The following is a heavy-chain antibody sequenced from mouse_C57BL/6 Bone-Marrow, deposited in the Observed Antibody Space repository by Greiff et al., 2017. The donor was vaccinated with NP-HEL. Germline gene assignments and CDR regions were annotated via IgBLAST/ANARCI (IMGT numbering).Heavy chain of an antibody. CDR2: INPSSGYT. J-gene: IGHJ2*01. CDR3: AEGYNIDY. Sequence: QVQLKQSGAELAKPGASVKLSCKASGYTFTSYWMHWVKQRPGQGLEWIGYINPSSGYTKYNQKFNDKATLTADKSSSTAYMQLSSLTYEDSAVYYCAEGYNIDYWGQGTTLTVSS. CDR1: GYTFTSYW. V-gene: IGHV1-7*01. D-gene: IGHD1-3*01.